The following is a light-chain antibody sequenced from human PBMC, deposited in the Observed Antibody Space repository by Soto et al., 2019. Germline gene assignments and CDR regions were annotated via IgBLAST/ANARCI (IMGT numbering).Light chain of an antibody. CDR3: QSYDSSLSEGV. CDR2: GNS. J-gene: IGLJ2*01. V-gene: IGLV1-40*01. Sequence: QSVLTQPPSVSGAPGQRVTISCTGSSSNIGAGYDVHWYQQLPGTAPKLLIYGNSNRPSGVPDRFSGSKSGTSASLAISGLQADDEADYYCQSYDSSLSEGVSGGGTKLTVL. CDR1: SSNIGAGYD.